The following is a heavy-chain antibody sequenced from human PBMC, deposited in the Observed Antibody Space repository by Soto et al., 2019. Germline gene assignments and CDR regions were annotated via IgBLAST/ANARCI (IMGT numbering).Heavy chain of an antibody. CDR3: IKVLTRGVGVPRFYFDS. D-gene: IGHD3-9*01. CDR2: INADGGST. Sequence: GGSLRLSCAASGFTFSNDWMHWVRQAPGKGLEWVSRINADGGSTHYADSVRGRFTISRDNAKDTLFLQLNSLRVEDTAIYYCIKVLTRGVGVPRFYFDSWGQGTLVTVSS. CDR1: GFTFSNDW. J-gene: IGHJ4*02. V-gene: IGHV3-74*01.